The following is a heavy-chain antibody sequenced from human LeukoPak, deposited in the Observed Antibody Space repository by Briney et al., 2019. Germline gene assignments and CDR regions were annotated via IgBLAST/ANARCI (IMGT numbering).Heavy chain of an antibody. CDR3: AEGKTYFYGSGAPLYGMDF. J-gene: IGHJ6*02. Sequence: EASVKVSCKASGGSFSSYAISWVRQAPGQGLEWMGRIIPILGIANYAQKFQGGVTITADKSTSTAYMELSSLRSEDTAVYYCAEGKTYFYGSGAPLYGMDFWGQGTTVTVSS. CDR1: GGSFSSYA. D-gene: IGHD3-10*01. V-gene: IGHV1-69*04. CDR2: IIPILGIA.